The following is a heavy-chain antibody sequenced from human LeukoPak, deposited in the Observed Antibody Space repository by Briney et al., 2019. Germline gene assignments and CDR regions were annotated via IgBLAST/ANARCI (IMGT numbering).Heavy chain of an antibody. D-gene: IGHD2-8*01. V-gene: IGHV3-30*04. Sequence: GGSLRLSCAASGFPFSTYSMHWVRQAPGKGLEWVAVMSSDGSNDNYANSVKGRFTISRDNSKNALYLQMNTLRAEDTAVYYCASEKYCTPTDCLHGRFYFNSWGQGTPVTVSS. CDR3: ASEKYCTPTDCLHGRFYFNS. J-gene: IGHJ4*02. CDR1: GFPFSTYS. CDR2: MSSDGSND.